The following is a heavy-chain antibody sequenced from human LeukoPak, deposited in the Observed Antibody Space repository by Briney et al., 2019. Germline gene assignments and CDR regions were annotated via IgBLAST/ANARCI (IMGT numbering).Heavy chain of an antibody. Sequence: GGSLRLSCAASGFTFSSYAMSWVRQAPGKGLEWVSGISGSGGSTYYADSVKGRFTIARDNSKNTLYLQMNSLRVEDTAVYYCAKADGYNSGSFDYWGQGTLVTVSS. J-gene: IGHJ4*02. D-gene: IGHD5-24*01. CDR2: ISGSGGST. CDR1: GFTFSSYA. CDR3: AKADGYNSGSFDY. V-gene: IGHV3-23*01.